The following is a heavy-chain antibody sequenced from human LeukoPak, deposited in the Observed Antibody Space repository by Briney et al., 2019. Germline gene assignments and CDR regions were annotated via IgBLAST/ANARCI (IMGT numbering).Heavy chain of an antibody. CDR1: GFTFSSYW. CDR2: INTDGGST. V-gene: IGHV3-74*01. D-gene: IGHD3-10*01. Sequence: GSLRLSCAASGFTFSSYWMHWVRQAPGKGLVWVSRINTDGGSTSYADSVKGRFTISRDNAKNTLYLQMNSLRAEDTAVYYCARDRRPRGYFDYWGQGTLVTVSS. CDR3: ARDRRPRGYFDY. J-gene: IGHJ4*02.